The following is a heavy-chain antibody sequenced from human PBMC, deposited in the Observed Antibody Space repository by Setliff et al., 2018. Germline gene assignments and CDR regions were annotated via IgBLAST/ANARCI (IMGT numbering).Heavy chain of an antibody. CDR3: ARDSGYSSSWYGYYYGMDV. Sequence: SETLSLTCTVSGGSISSGSYYWSWIRQPAGKGLEWIGRIYYSGSTYYNPSLKSRVTISVDTSKNQFSLNLSSVTAADTAVYYCARDSGYSSSWYGYYYGMDVWGQGTTVTVSS. V-gene: IGHV4-39*07. CDR2: IYYSGST. CDR1: GGSISSGSYY. J-gene: IGHJ6*02. D-gene: IGHD6-13*01.